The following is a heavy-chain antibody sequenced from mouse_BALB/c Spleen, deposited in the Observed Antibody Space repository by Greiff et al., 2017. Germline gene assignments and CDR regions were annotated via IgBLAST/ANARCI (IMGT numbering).Heavy chain of an antibody. J-gene: IGHJ3*01. D-gene: IGHD2-4*01. CDR3: AINDYDAWFAY. CDR1: GFSLTSYG. Sequence: VKVVESGPGLVQPSQSLSITCTVSGFSLTSYGVHWVRQSPGKGLEWLGVIWSGGSTDYNAAFISRLSISKDNSKSQVFFKMNSLQANDTAIYYCAINDYDAWFAYWGQGTLVTVSA. CDR2: IWSGGST. V-gene: IGHV2-2*02.